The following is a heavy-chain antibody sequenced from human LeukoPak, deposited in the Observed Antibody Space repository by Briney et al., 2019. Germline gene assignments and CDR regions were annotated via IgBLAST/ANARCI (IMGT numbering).Heavy chain of an antibody. D-gene: IGHD2-21*01. CDR1: GFTFRSYG. CDR2: IKYDGTNK. J-gene: IGHJ5*02. CDR3: ARDEGHLYSPDHSIWFDP. Sequence: PGGSLRLSCAASGFTFRSYGMSWVRQAPGEGLEWVAFIKYDGTNKYYADSVKGRFTISRDNSKNTLHLQMNSLRTDDTAVYYCARDEGHLYSPDHSIWFDPWGQETLVTVSS. V-gene: IGHV3-30*02.